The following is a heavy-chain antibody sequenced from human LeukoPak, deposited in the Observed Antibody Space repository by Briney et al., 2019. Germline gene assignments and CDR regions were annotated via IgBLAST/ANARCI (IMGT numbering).Heavy chain of an antibody. D-gene: IGHD6-19*01. CDR3: ATAPTQWLELDY. J-gene: IGHJ4*02. CDR2: FDPEDGET. CDR1: GYTLTELS. Sequence: ASVKVSCKVSGYTLTELSMHWVRQAPGKGLEWMGGFDPEDGETIYAQKFQGRVTMTEDTSTDTAYMELSSLRSEDTAVHYCATAPTQWLELDYWGQGTLVTVSS. V-gene: IGHV1-24*01.